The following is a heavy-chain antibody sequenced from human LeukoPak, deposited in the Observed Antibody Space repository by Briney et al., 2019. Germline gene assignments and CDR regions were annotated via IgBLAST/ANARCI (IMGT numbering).Heavy chain of an antibody. V-gene: IGHV3-48*01. Sequence: GGSLRLSCAASGFAFSSYSMNWVRQAPGKGLEWVSFISASSTTLYYADSVKGRFTISRDNAKNSLYLEMNSLRAEDTAVYYCAKDQSSSWYAWDYWGQGTLVTASS. J-gene: IGHJ4*02. CDR3: AKDQSSSWYAWDY. CDR1: GFAFSSYS. CDR2: ISASSTTL. D-gene: IGHD6-13*01.